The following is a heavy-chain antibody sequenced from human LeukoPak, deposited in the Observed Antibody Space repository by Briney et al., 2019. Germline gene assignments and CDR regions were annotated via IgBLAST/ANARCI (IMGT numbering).Heavy chain of an antibody. J-gene: IGHJ4*02. V-gene: IGHV3-23*01. D-gene: IGHD2-2*01. CDR3: ATPPYCSSTSCPLYYFDY. CDR1: GFTFSSYA. CDR2: ISGSGGST. Sequence: GGSLRLSCAASGFTFSSYAMSWVRQAPGKGLEWVSAISGSGGSTYYADSVKGRFTISRDNSKNTLYLQMNSLRAEDTAVYYCATPPYCSSTSCPLYYFDYWGQGNPGHRLL.